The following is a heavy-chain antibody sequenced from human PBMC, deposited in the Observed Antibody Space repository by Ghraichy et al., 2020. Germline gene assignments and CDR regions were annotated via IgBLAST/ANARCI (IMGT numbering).Heavy chain of an antibody. Sequence: ASVKVSCKASGYTFNGYYVQWVRQAPGQGPEWMGWINPYTGASKYAPQFQQWVTLTRDTSINAAYMELRNLRPDDTAVYFCASGSRLAVAGTTRGGMDVWGQATTVT. D-gene: IGHD6-19*01. CDR3: ASGSRLAVAGTTRGGMDV. J-gene: IGHJ6*02. CDR2: INPYTGAS. CDR1: GYTFNGYY. V-gene: IGHV1-2*04.